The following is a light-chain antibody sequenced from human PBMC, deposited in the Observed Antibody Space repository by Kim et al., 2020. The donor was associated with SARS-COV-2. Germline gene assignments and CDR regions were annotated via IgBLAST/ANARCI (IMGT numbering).Light chain of an antibody. CDR2: DAA. CDR3: QQRGSWPPALT. Sequence: PGESATLSCRACQNDDFSLAWYQQTPGQAPRLVIYDAAVRAAGIPDGFSGSGSGTDFTLTIGSLAPEDFAIYYCQQRGSWPPALTFGGGTKVDIK. CDR1: QNDDFS. V-gene: IGKV3D-20*02. J-gene: IGKJ4*01.